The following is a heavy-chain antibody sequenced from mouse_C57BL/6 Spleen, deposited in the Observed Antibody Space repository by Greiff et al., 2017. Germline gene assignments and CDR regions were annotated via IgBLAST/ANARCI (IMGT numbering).Heavy chain of an antibody. CDR3: ARDVWLLAFDD. Sequence: QVQLQQSGAELVRPGPSVKVSCKASGYAFTNYLIEWVKQRPGQGLEWIGVINPGSGGTNYNEKFKGKATLTEDKSSSTAYMQLSSLTSEDAAVYVGARDVWLLAFDDWGQGTTLTVSS. V-gene: IGHV1-54*01. J-gene: IGHJ2*01. CDR1: GYAFTNYL. CDR2: INPGSGGT. D-gene: IGHD2-2*01.